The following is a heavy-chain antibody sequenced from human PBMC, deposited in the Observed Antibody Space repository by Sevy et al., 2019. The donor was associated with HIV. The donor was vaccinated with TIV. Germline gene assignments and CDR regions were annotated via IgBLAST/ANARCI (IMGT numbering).Heavy chain of an antibody. CDR3: AKGATMIVVVIEEYFQH. J-gene: IGHJ1*01. D-gene: IGHD3-22*01. V-gene: IGHV3-23*01. CDR1: GFTFSNAW. CDR2: ISGSGGST. Sequence: GGSLRLSCAASGFTFSNAWMSWVRQAPGKGLEWVSAISGSGGSTYYADSVKGRFTISRDNSKNTLYLQMNSLRAEDTAVYYCAKGATMIVVVIEEYFQHWGQGTLVTVSS.